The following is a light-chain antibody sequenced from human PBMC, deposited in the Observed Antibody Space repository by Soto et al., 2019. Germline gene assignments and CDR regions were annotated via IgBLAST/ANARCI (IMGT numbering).Light chain of an antibody. J-gene: IGKJ3*01. V-gene: IGKV3-11*01. CDR2: DAS. CDR1: QSVSIY. CDR3: QQYASAPFS. Sequence: EIVLAQSPATLSLSPGERATLSCRASQSVSIYLAWYQQKPGQAPRLLIYDASNRATGIPARFSGSGSGTDFTLTINRLEPEDSAVYYCQQYASAPFSLGPGTKVDIK.